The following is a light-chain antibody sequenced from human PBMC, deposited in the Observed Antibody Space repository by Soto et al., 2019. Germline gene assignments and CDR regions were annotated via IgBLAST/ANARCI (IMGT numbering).Light chain of an antibody. CDR1: SSDVGSYNL. J-gene: IGLJ1*01. CDR3: CSYAGSSPPYV. CDR2: EVS. V-gene: IGLV2-23*02. Sequence: QSVLTQPASVSGSPGQSITISCTGTSSDVGSYNLVSWYQQHPGKAPKLMIYEVSKRPSGVSNRFSGSNSGNTASLTISGLQAEDEADYYCCSYAGSSPPYVFGTGTKVTVL.